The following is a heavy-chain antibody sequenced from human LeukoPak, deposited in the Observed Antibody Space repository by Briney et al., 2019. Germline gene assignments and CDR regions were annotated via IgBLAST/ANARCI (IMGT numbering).Heavy chain of an antibody. CDR3: ARALPDGYNPTTSCFGY. Sequence: SVKVSCKASGYTFSSYAISWVRQAPGQGLEWMGGIIPIFGTANYAQKFQGRVTITADESTSTAYMELSSLRSEDTAVYYCARALPDGYNPTTSCFGYWGQGTLVTVSS. J-gene: IGHJ4*02. CDR1: GYTFSSYA. CDR2: IIPIFGTA. V-gene: IGHV1-69*13. D-gene: IGHD5-24*01.